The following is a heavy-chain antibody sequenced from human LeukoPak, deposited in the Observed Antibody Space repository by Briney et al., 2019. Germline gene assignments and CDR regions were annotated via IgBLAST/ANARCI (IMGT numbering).Heavy chain of an antibody. J-gene: IGHJ4*02. Sequence: GGSLRLSCAASGFTVSSNWMSWVRQAPGKGLEWVANVNQDESQKYYVDSVKGRFTFSKDNAKNSLNLQMNSLRAEDTGVYYCARANYDIRGQGTLVTVSS. D-gene: IGHD3-9*01. CDR2: VNQDESQK. CDR3: ARANYDI. V-gene: IGHV3-7*01. CDR1: GFTVSSNW.